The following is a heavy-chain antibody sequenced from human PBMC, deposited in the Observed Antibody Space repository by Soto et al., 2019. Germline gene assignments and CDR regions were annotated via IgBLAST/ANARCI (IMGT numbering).Heavy chain of an antibody. Sequence: EVQLVESGGGLVKTGGSLRLSCAASGFTFSSYSMNWVRQAPGKGLEWVSSISSSSSYIYYADSVKGRFTISRDNAKNSLYLQMNSLRAEDTAVYYCARSYDYIWGSSNYYYYYMDVWGKGTTVTVSS. D-gene: IGHD3-16*01. CDR3: ARSYDYIWGSSNYYYYYMDV. J-gene: IGHJ6*03. CDR1: GFTFSSYS. CDR2: ISSSSSYI. V-gene: IGHV3-21*01.